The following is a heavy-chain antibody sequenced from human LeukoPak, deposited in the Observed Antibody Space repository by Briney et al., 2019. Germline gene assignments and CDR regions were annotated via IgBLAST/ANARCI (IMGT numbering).Heavy chain of an antibody. Sequence: ASVKVSCKASGGTFSSYAISWVRQAPGQGLEWMGWISAYNGNTNYAQKLQGRVTMTTDTSTSTAYMELRSLRSDDTAVYYCARGNDYSDYGSHYYFDYWGQGTLVTVSS. V-gene: IGHV1-18*01. D-gene: IGHD4-11*01. J-gene: IGHJ4*02. CDR1: GGTFSSYA. CDR3: ARGNDYSDYGSHYYFDY. CDR2: ISAYNGNT.